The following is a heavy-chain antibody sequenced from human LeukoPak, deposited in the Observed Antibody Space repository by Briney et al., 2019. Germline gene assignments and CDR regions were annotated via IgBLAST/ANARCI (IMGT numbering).Heavy chain of an antibody. J-gene: IGHJ4*02. CDR1: GGSISSSSYY. V-gene: IGHV4-39*07. D-gene: IGHD5-18*01. Sequence: PSETLSLTCTVSGGSISSSSYYWGWIRQPPGKGLEWIGSINYSGSTYYNPSLKSRVTISVDTSKNQFSLKLSSVTAADTAVYYCARGGYSYGYFAFDYWGQGTLVTVSS. CDR2: INYSGST. CDR3: ARGGYSYGYFAFDY.